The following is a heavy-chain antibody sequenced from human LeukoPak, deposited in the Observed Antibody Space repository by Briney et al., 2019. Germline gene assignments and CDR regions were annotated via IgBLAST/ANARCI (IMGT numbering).Heavy chain of an antibody. Sequence: QLGGPLILSWIASGFTFSSHWIHLLRQAPGRRPVCVSLVNGDGTKTTYADSVKGRFTISRDNDRNTLHLQMNSLRAEDTAVYYCARDPGVPGVYYNYFDPWGQGTLVTVSS. D-gene: IGHD3-10*01. J-gene: IGHJ5*02. CDR1: GFTFSSHW. V-gene: IGHV3-74*01. CDR3: ARDPGVPGVYYNYFDP. CDR2: VNGDGTKT.